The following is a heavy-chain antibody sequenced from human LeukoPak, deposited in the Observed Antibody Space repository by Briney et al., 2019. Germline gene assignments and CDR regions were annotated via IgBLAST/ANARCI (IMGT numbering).Heavy chain of an antibody. CDR2: SYYSGIT. D-gene: IGHD6-19*01. J-gene: IGHJ3*02. CDR1: GGSLTNYY. V-gene: IGHV4-59*01. Sequence: SETLSLTCTVSGGSLTNYYWSWIRQPPGKGGEGLGHSYYSGITNYNPSLKGRVTILINTSKNQFALNLRSVTAADTAMYYCARVKDSSGWYRGFDIWGQGTMVTVSS. CDR3: ARVKDSSGWYRGFDI.